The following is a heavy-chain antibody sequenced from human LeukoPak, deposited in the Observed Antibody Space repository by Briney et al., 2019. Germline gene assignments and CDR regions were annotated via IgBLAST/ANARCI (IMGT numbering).Heavy chain of an antibody. J-gene: IGHJ5*02. CDR2: INHSGST. D-gene: IGHD3-3*01. V-gene: IGHV4-34*01. CDR1: GGSFSGYY. CDR3: ASRRYDFWSGYSSWFDP. Sequence: RSSETLSLTCAVYGGSFSGYYWSWIRQPPGKGLEWIGEINHSGSTNYNPSLKSRVTISVDTSKNQFSLKLSSVTAADTAVYYCASRRYDFWSGYSSWFDPWGQGTLVTVSS.